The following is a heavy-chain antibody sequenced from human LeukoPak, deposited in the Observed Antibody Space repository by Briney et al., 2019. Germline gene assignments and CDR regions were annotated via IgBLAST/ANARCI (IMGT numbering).Heavy chain of an antibody. V-gene: IGHV1-69*04. Sequence: SVKVSCKASGGTFSSYAISWVRQPPGQGLEWMGRIIPILGIAIYAQKFQGRVTMTEDTSTDTAYMELSSLRSEDTAIYYCVIGIVILPATTYYFDTWGQGTLVTVSS. CDR1: GGTFSSYA. J-gene: IGHJ4*02. CDR2: IIPILGIA. D-gene: IGHD2-2*01. CDR3: VIGIVILPATTYYFDT.